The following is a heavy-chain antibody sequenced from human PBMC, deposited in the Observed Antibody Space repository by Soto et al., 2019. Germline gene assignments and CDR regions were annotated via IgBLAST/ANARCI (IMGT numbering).Heavy chain of an antibody. CDR1: GFTFSSYW. J-gene: IGHJ6*02. CDR3: ARDDAEVGATWRYYYYGMDV. D-gene: IGHD1-26*01. V-gene: IGHV3-7*03. Sequence: PGGSLRLSCAASGFTFSSYWMSWVRQAPGKGLEWVANIKQDGSEKYYVDSVKGRFTISRDNAKNSLYLQMNSLRAEDTAVYYCARDDAEVGATWRYYYYGMDVWGQGTTVTVSS. CDR2: IKQDGSEK.